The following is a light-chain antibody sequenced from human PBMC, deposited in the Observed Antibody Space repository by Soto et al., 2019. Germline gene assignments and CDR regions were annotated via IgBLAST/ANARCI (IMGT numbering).Light chain of an antibody. CDR2: CAT. CDR1: QSVSIL. Sequence: EIVMTQSPATLSVSPGERATLYCRASQSVSILLAWYQQKPGQAPRLLILCATTRATGSPARFSGSGSGTEFTLTISSLQSEDFAVYYCQQYNNWPRTFGQGTKVDIK. J-gene: IGKJ1*01. V-gene: IGKV3-15*01. CDR3: QQYNNWPRT.